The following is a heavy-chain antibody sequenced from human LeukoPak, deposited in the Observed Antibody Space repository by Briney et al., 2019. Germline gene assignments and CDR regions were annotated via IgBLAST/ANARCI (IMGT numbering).Heavy chain of an antibody. V-gene: IGHV3-74*01. D-gene: IGHD1-7*01. CDR2: ISPDGITT. Sequence: GGSLRLSCAASGFTFDNSWIHWVLQGPGRGLVWVSRISPDGITTNYADSVKGRFTISRDNAMNTLYLQMNSLRAEDTAVYYCATAGNYRFDNWGQGTLVTVSS. CDR1: GFTFDNSW. CDR3: ATAGNYRFDN. J-gene: IGHJ4*02.